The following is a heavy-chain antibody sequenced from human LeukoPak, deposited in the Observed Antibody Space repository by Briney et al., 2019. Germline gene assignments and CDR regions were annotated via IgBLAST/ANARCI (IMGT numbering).Heavy chain of an antibody. J-gene: IGHJ1*01. Sequence: PSQTLSLTCTVSGGSISSYYWSWLRQPPGKGLEWIGHIYYTGRNTYTPSLGSRLTISADTSTSQLSLKLSSVTAADTAVYYCARHKPTGSYPLELWGQGTLVTVSS. D-gene: IGHD3-10*01. CDR3: ARHKPTGSYPLEL. CDR2: IYYTGRN. V-gene: IGHV4-59*08. CDR1: GGSISSYY.